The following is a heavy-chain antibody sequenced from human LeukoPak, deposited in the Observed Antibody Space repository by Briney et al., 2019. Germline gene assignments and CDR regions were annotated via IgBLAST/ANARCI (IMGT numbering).Heavy chain of an antibody. Sequence: ASVKVSCKASGGTFSSYAISWVRQAPGQGLGWMGGIIPIFGTANYAQKFQGRVTITADESTSTAYMELSSLRSEDTAVYYCARDPNSKVVPAARLTLNWFDPWGQGTLVTVSS. V-gene: IGHV1-69*01. CDR1: GGTFSSYA. CDR2: IIPIFGTA. D-gene: IGHD2-2*01. CDR3: ARDPNSKVVPAARLTLNWFDP. J-gene: IGHJ5*02.